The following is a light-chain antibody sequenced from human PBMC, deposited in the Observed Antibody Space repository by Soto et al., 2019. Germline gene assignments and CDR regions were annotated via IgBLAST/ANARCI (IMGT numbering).Light chain of an antibody. CDR1: QSVSTY. J-gene: IGKJ4*01. CDR3: QQRSNWPLT. CDR2: DVS. V-gene: IGKV3-11*01. Sequence: EIVLTQSPATLSLSPGERATLSCRASQSVSTYISWYQQKPGQAPRRLIYDVSNRACGIPARFSGSGSGTDFTLTISSLEPEDFAVYYCQQRSNWPLTFGGGTKVQIK.